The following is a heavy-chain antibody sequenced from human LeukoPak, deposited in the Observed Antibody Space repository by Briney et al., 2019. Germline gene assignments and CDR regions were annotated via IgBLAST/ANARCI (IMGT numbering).Heavy chain of an antibody. CDR1: GYSFTNFG. CDR3: ARDYGYYDSSGHYCGY. J-gene: IGHJ4*02. CDR2: ISAYNGDT. V-gene: IGHV1-18*01. Sequence: GASVQVSCKTSGYSFTNFGISWVRQAPGQGLEWMGWISAYNGDTNYVQNLQGRVTMTTDASTTTAYMELRSLRSDDTAVYYCARDYGYYDSSGHYCGYWGQGTLVSVSS. D-gene: IGHD3-22*01.